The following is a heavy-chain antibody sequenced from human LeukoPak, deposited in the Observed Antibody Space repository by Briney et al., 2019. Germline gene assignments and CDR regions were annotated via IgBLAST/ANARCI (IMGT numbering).Heavy chain of an antibody. V-gene: IGHV4-4*09. CDR3: ASCSLGDFWSEDYYYMDV. D-gene: IGHD3-3*01. J-gene: IGHJ6*03. Sequence: SETLSLTCTDSGGSISSYYWSWIRQPPGKGLEWIGYIYTSGSTNYNPSLKSRVTISVDTSKNQFSLKLSSVTAADTAVYYCASCSLGDFWSEDYYYMDVWGKGTTVTVSS. CDR2: IYTSGST. CDR1: GGSISSYY.